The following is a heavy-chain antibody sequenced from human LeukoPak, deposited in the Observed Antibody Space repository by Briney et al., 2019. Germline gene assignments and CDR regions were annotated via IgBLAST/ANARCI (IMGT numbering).Heavy chain of an antibody. D-gene: IGHD3-22*01. CDR2: IYPGDSDT. Sequence: GESLKISCKGPGYSFTSYWIGGVRQIPGKGLEWMGVIYPGDSDTRYSPSFQGQVTISADKSISTAYLQWSSLKASDTAMYYCARQGSAYYPFDYWGQGTLVTVSS. J-gene: IGHJ4*02. V-gene: IGHV5-51*01. CDR3: ARQGSAYYPFDY. CDR1: GYSFTSYW.